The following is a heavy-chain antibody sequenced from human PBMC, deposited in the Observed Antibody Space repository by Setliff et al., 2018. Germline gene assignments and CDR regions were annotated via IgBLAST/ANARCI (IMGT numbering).Heavy chain of an antibody. CDR2: IFPPAGA. CDR3: ARDPGNGHYMDV. V-gene: IGHV4-4*08. J-gene: IGHJ6*03. Sequence: SETLSLTCTVSGGSISNYYWSWVRQPPGNGLEWIAYIFPPAGAIYNPSLKSRVPVSMDTSKNQYSLKMTSMTAADTAVYYCARDPGNGHYMDVWGKGATVTVSS. CDR1: GGSISNYY.